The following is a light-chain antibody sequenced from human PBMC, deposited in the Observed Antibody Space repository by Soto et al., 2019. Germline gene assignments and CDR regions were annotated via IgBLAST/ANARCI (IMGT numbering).Light chain of an antibody. J-gene: IGLJ2*01. V-gene: IGLV2-14*03. CDR3: SSYRSGSNLV. CDR1: SSDVGGSNY. Sequence: QSALTQPASVSGSPGQSITISCTGTSSDVGGSNYVSWYQQHPGKAPKLIIYDVNNRPSGISNRFSGSKSGNTASLTISGLQAEDEADYYCSSYRSGSNLVFGGGTKLTVL. CDR2: DVN.